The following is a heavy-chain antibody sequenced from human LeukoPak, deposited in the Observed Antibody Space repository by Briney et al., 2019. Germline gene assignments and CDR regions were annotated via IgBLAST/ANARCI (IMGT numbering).Heavy chain of an antibody. V-gene: IGHV1-46*01. J-gene: IGHJ4*02. D-gene: IGHD3-16*01. Sequence: GIINPSGGSTSYAQKFQGRVTMTRDTSTSTVYMELSGLRSEDTAVYYCARERGGHNFDYWGQGTLVTVSS. CDR2: INPSGGST. CDR3: ARERGGHNFDY.